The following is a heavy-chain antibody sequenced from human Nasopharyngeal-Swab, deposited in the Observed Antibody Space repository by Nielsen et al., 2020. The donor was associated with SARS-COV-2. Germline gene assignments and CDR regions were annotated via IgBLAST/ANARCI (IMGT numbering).Heavy chain of an antibody. CDR1: GYSISSGYY. D-gene: IGHD2-2*01. Sequence: SETLSLTCTVSGYSISSGYYWDWIRQPPGKGLEWIGYIYYSGSTNYNPSLKSRVTISVDTSKKQFSLRLSSLTAADTAVYYCARHAPPVYYYYMDVWGKGTTVTVSS. CDR2: IYYSGST. J-gene: IGHJ6*03. CDR3: ARHAPPVYYYYMDV. V-gene: IGHV4-38-2*02.